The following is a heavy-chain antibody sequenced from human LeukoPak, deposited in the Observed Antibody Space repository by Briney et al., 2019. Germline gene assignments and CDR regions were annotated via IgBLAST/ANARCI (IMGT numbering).Heavy chain of an antibody. Sequence: GGSLRLSCAASGFTFSDYYMSWIRQAPGKGLEWVSYISSSGSTIYYADSVKGRFTISRDNAKNSLYLQMNSLRAEDTAVYYCARDLSTGHSSAALWGQGTLVTVSS. CDR3: ARDLSTGHSSAAL. CDR2: ISSSGSTI. D-gene: IGHD3-22*01. J-gene: IGHJ4*02. CDR1: GFTFSDYY. V-gene: IGHV3-11*04.